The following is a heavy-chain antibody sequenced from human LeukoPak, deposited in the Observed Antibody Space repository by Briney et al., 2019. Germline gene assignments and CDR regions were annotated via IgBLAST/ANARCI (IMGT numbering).Heavy chain of an antibody. CDR1: GYSFTSYY. J-gene: IGHJ4*02. CDR3: ARGTYSSSWYYFDY. CDR2: INPDGAST. D-gene: IGHD6-13*01. Sequence: GASVKVSCKASGYSFTSYYIHWVRQAPGQGLEWMGIINPDGASTTYGQKFQGRVTMTRDMSTSTVYMELSRLRSDDTAVYYCARGTYSSSWYYFDYWGQGTLVTVSS. V-gene: IGHV1-46*01.